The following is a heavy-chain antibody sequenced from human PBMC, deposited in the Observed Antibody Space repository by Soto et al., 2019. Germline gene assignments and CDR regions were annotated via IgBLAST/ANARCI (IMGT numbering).Heavy chain of an antibody. V-gene: IGHV3-74*01. CDR2: IRSNERGT. CDR1: GLSFSDYW. CDR3: GRVDWNPGGD. Sequence: EVRLVESGGGLGQPGGSLRLSCVASGLSFSDYWMHWVRQAPGKGLIWVSGIRSNERGTAYADSVKGRFTIFRDNANNTVYLQMNNLRAQDPAVYYCGRVDWNPGGDWGQGTLVTVSS. D-gene: IGHD1-1*01. J-gene: IGHJ4*02.